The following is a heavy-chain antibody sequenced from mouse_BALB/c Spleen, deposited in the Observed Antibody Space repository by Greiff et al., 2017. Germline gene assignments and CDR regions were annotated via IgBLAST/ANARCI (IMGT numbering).Heavy chain of an antibody. Sequence: EVHLVESGGGLVQPGGSLKLSCAASGFTFSSYTMSWVRQTPEKRLEWVAYISNGGGSTYYPDTVKGRFTISRDNAKNTLYLQMSSLKSEDTAMYYCARHGKGLRLKDYYAMDYWGQGTSVTVSS. D-gene: IGHD1-2*01. V-gene: IGHV5-12-2*01. CDR1: GFTFSSYT. J-gene: IGHJ4*01. CDR3: ARHGKGLRLKDYYAMDY. CDR2: ISNGGGST.